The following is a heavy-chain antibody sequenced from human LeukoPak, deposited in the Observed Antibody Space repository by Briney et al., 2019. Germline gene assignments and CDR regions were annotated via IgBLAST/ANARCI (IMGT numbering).Heavy chain of an antibody. CDR1: GFTFSSYA. Sequence: PGGSLRLSCAASGFTFSSYAMSWVRQAPGKGLELVSAISGSGGSTYYADSVKGRFTISRDNSKNTLYLQMNSLRAEDTAVYYCAKDLDVVVPAAILDAFDIWGQGTMVTVSS. D-gene: IGHD2-2*02. CDR2: ISGSGGST. CDR3: AKDLDVVVPAAILDAFDI. J-gene: IGHJ3*02. V-gene: IGHV3-23*01.